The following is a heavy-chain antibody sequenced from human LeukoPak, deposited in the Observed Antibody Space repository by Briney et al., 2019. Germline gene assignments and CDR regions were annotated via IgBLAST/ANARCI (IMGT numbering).Heavy chain of an antibody. V-gene: IGHV4-34*01. Sequence: SETLSLTCSVSGDSISYFYWSWIRQPPGKGLEWIGEINHSGSTNYNPSLKSRVTISVDTSKNQFSLKLSSVTAADTAVYYCARGRGTVTSWGQGTLVTVSS. J-gene: IGHJ5*02. CDR3: ARGRGTVTS. CDR1: GDSISYFY. D-gene: IGHD4-17*01. CDR2: INHSGST.